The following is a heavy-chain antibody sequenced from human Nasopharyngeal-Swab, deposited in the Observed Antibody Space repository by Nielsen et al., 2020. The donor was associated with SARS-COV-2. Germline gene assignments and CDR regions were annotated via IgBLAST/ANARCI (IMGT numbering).Heavy chain of an antibody. Sequence: ASVKVSGKASGYTFTSHYMHWVRQAPGQGLEWMGIINPSGGSTNYAQKFQGRVTMTRDTSTSTVYMELSSLRSEDTAVYYCARAYYDFWSGYLEYYYGMDVWGQGTTVTVSS. J-gene: IGHJ6*02. D-gene: IGHD3-3*01. CDR1: GYTFTSHY. CDR3: ARAYYDFWSGYLEYYYGMDV. V-gene: IGHV1-46*01. CDR2: INPSGGST.